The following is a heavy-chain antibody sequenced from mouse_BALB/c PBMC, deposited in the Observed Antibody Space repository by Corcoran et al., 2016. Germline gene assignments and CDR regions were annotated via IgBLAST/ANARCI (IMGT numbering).Heavy chain of an antibody. CDR3: ARWDWYFDV. CDR1: GFNIKDTY. J-gene: IGHJ1*01. CDR2: IDPANGNT. Sequence: EVQLQQSGAELVKPGASVKLSCKASGFNIKDTYMHWVKQSPKQGLEWIGRIDPANGNTTYDPKFQGKATITADTSSNTAYLQLSSLTSEDTAVYYCARWDWYFDVWGAGTTVTVSS. V-gene: IGHV14-3*02.